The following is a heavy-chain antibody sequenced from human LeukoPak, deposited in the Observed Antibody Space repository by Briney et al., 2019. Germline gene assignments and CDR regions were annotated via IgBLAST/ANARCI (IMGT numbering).Heavy chain of an antibody. J-gene: IGHJ3*02. CDR1: GYSFTGYY. V-gene: IGHV1-2*02. CDR3: ARYLQGDAFDI. CDR2: INPKSGGT. Sequence: GASVKVSCKASGYSFTGYYMHWVRQAPGQGLEWMGWINPKSGGTNYAQKFQGRVTMTRDTSTSTAYMELSRLRSDDTAVYYCARYLQGDAFDIWGQGTMVTVSS.